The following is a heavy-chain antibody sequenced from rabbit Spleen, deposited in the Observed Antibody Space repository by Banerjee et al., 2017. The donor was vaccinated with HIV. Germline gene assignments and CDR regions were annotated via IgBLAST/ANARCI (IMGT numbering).Heavy chain of an antibody. D-gene: IGHD1-1*01. CDR2: IYTGSSGAT. CDR1: GFTLSNYW. V-gene: IGHV1S45*01. J-gene: IGHJ4*01. Sequence: QEQLEESGGDLVKPGASLTLTCTASGFTLSNYWISWVRQAPGKGLELIASIYTGSSGATYYATWAKGRFTISKTSSTTVTLQLNSLTAADSATYFCARGLTSGSRSFSLWGQGTLVTVS. CDR3: ARGLTSGSRSFSL.